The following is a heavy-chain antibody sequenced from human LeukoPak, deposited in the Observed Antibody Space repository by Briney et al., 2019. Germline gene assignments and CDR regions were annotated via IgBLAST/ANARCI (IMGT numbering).Heavy chain of an antibody. CDR2: IRYDGSNK. CDR1: GFTFSNYA. CDR3: ARHGNIVVLPATSKAFDI. J-gene: IGHJ3*02. V-gene: IGHV3-33*08. D-gene: IGHD2-2*01. Sequence: GGSLRLSCTASGFTFSNYAVSWVRQAPGKGLEWVAFIRYDGSNKYYADSVKGRFTISRDNSKNTLYLQMNSLRAEDTAVYYCARHGNIVVLPATSKAFDIWGQGTMVTVSS.